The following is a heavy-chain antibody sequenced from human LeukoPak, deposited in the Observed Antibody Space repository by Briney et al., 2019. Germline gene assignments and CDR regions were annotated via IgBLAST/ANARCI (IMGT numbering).Heavy chain of an antibody. D-gene: IGHD5-18*01. Sequence: GGSLRLSCTASGFTFGDYAMSWVRQAPGKGLVWVSRINSDGSSTSYADSVKGRFTISRDNAKNTLYLQMNSLRAEDTAVYYCARDTAMVWGDAFDIWGQGTMVTVSS. V-gene: IGHV3-74*01. J-gene: IGHJ3*02. CDR2: INSDGSST. CDR3: ARDTAMVWGDAFDI. CDR1: GFTFGDYA.